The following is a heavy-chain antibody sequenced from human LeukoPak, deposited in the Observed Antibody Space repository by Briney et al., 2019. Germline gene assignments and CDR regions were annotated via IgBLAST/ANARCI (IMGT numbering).Heavy chain of an antibody. D-gene: IGHD3-3*01. CDR3: ARSDYDFWSGYYEDY. Sequence: SQTLSLTCTVSGGSISSSSYYWGCIRQPPGKGLECIGSIYYSGSTYYNPSLKSRVTISVDTSKNQFSLKLSSVTAADTAVYYCARSDYDFWSGYYEDYWGQGTLVTVSS. CDR1: GGSISSSSYY. V-gene: IGHV4-39*01. CDR2: IYYSGST. J-gene: IGHJ4*02.